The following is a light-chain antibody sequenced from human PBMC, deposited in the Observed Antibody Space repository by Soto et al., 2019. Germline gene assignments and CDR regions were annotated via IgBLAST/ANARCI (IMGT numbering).Light chain of an antibody. CDR1: QSVSSLY. CDR3: QHSGSSRQT. J-gene: IGKJ1*01. CDR2: ASS. V-gene: IGKV3-20*01. Sequence: EIVLTQSPGTLSLSPGERATLSCRASQSVSSLYLAWYQQKFGQAPRLLIYASSSRTTGIPDRFSGSGSGTDFTLTISRLEPEDSAVYHCQHSGSSRQTFGKGTKVEIK.